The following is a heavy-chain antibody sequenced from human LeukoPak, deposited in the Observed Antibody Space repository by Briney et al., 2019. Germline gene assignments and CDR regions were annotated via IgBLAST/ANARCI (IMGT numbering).Heavy chain of an antibody. J-gene: IGHJ4*02. CDR2: IYYSGST. Sequence: PSETLSLTCTVSGGSISSYYWSWIRQPPGKGLEWIGYIYYSGSTNHNPSLKSRVTISVDTSKNQSSLKLSSVTAADTAVYYCARSSSSWFDYWGQGTLVTVSS. V-gene: IGHV4-59*08. D-gene: IGHD6-13*01. CDR3: ARSSSSWFDY. CDR1: GGSISSYY.